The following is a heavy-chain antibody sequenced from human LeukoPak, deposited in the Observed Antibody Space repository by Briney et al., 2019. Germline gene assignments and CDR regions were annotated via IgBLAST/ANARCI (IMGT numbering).Heavy chain of an antibody. V-gene: IGHV3-48*01. CDR3: ANVVVVAAGRYYYYYMDV. CDR2: ISSSSSTI. CDR1: GFTFSSYS. D-gene: IGHD2-15*01. J-gene: IGHJ6*03. Sequence: GGSLRLSCAASGFTFSSYSMNWVRQAPGKGLEWVSYISSSSSTIYYADSVKGRFTIFRDNAKNSLYLQMNSLGAEDTAVYYCANVVVVAAGRYYYYYMDVWGKGTTVTVSS.